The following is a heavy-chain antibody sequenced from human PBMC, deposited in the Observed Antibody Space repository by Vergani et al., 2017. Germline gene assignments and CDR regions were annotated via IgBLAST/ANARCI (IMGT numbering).Heavy chain of an antibody. V-gene: IGHV3-9*01. D-gene: IGHD2-2*01. CDR1: GFTFDDYA. CDR2: ISWNSGSI. CDR3: AKDEGCSSTSCYGPMDV. Sequence: EVQLVESGGGLVQPGRSLRLSCAASGFTFDDYAMHWVRQAPGTGLEWVSGISWNSGSIGYADSVKGRFTISRDNAKNSLYLQMNSLRAEDTALYYCAKDEGCSSTSCYGPMDVWGKGTTVTVSS. J-gene: IGHJ6*04.